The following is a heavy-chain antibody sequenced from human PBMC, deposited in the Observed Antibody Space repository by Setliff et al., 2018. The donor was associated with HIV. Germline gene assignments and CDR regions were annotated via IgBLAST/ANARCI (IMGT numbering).Heavy chain of an antibody. CDR2: ISAYNGNT. D-gene: IGHD5-18*01. Sequence: VKVSCKASGYTFTSYGISWVRQAPGQGLEWMGWISAYNGNTNYAQKIQGRVTMTTDTSTSTAYMELRSLRSDDTAVYYCARDDVDTAMVIAFDIWGQGTMVTV. V-gene: IGHV1-18*01. CDR3: ARDDVDTAMVIAFDI. CDR1: GYTFTSYG. J-gene: IGHJ3*02.